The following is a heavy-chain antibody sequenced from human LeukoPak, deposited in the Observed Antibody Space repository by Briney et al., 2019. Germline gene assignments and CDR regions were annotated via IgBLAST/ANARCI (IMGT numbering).Heavy chain of an antibody. CDR3: ASGGTSYKFDN. J-gene: IGHJ4*02. Sequence: ASVKVSCKASGYTFTTYAMNWVRQAPGQGLEWMGWINTNTGNPTYAQVFTGRFVFSLDTSVSTAYLQINSLKADDTAVYYCASGGTSYKFDNWGQGTLVTVSS. V-gene: IGHV7-4-1*02. CDR2: INTNTGNP. CDR1: GYTFTTYA. D-gene: IGHD2/OR15-2a*01.